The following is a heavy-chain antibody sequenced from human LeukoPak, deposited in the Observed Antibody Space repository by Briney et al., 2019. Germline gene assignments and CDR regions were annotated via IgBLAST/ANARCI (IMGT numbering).Heavy chain of an antibody. V-gene: IGHV3-48*03. Sequence: GGSLRLSCAGSGFSFSNYEMNWVRQAPGKGLEWVSYISSSGSTTYYADSVKGRFTVSRDNAKNSLFLQMNSLRAEDTAVYYCARTSGLFWGQGTLVTVSS. J-gene: IGHJ4*02. CDR3: ARTSGLF. CDR1: GFSFSNYE. CDR2: ISSSGSTT. D-gene: IGHD3-10*01.